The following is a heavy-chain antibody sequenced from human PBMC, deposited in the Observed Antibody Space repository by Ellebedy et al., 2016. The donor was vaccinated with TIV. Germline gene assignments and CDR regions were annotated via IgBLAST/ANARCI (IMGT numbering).Heavy chain of an antibody. V-gene: IGHV3-7*01. CDR2: IYQDGSQM. D-gene: IGHD4-17*01. J-gene: IGHJ5*02. Sequence: GESLKISCAASGFSFRSYWMTWVRQAPGKGLEWVANIYQDGSQMFYLDSVTGRFTVSRDNAKNSLYLQMNSLRAEDTAVYFCARRGSYGDYAVQINSWLDPWGQGTLVTVSP. CDR1: GFSFRSYW. CDR3: ARRGSYGDYAVQINSWLDP.